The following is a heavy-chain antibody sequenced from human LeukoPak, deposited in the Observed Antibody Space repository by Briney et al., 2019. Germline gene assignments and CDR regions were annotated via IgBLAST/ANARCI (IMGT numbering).Heavy chain of an antibody. CDR3: ARGVEQQLVRVGAFDI. Sequence: PSETLSLTCTVSGGSISSYYWSWIRQPPGKGLEWIGYIYYSGSTNYNPSLKSRVTISVDTSKNQFSLKLGSVTAADTAVYYCARGVEQQLVRVGAFDIWGQGTMVTVSS. V-gene: IGHV4-59*01. CDR2: IYYSGST. D-gene: IGHD6-13*01. CDR1: GGSISSYY. J-gene: IGHJ3*02.